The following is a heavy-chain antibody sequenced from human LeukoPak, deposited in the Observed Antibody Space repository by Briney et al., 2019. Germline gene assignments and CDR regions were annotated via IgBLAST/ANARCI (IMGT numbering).Heavy chain of an antibody. V-gene: IGHV3-23*01. D-gene: IGHD3-3*01. Sequence: GGSLRLSCAASGFTFSSFTMTWVRQAPGKGLEWVSAIGGRGGSTYYADSLEGRFTIARDNSKNTLYLQMNSLRAEDTAVYYCAKISYYDFWSGYPVYLFDYWGQGTLVTVSS. CDR2: IGGRGGST. J-gene: IGHJ4*02. CDR3: AKISYYDFWSGYPVYLFDY. CDR1: GFTFSSFT.